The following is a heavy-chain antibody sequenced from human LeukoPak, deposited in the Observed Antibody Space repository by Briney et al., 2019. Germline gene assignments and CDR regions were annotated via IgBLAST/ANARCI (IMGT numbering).Heavy chain of an antibody. CDR3: ASSFRGVVSFDY. Sequence: SETLSLTCSVYGGSFSGYYWSWIRQPPGKGLEWIGEINHSGSTNYNPSLKSRVTIPVDTSKNQFSLKLSSVTAADTAVYYCASSFRGVVSFDYWGQGTLVTVSS. J-gene: IGHJ4*02. CDR1: GGSFSGYY. V-gene: IGHV4-34*01. CDR2: INHSGST. D-gene: IGHD3-3*01.